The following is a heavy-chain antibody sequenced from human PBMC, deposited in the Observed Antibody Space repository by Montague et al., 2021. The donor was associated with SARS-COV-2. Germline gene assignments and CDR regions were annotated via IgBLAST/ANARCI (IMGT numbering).Heavy chain of an antibody. CDR3: ARYSYSGTYFGLNDAFDI. D-gene: IGHD1-26*01. J-gene: IGHJ3*02. V-gene: IGHV6-1*01. CDR1: GDSVSSHNAA. CDR2: TCYRSEWYF. Sequence: CAISGDSVSSHNAAWNWIRQSPSRGLEWLGRTCYRSEWYFDYAISLRVRITINPDTSKNRFSLQLDSVTLDDTAVYYCARYSYSGTYFGLNDAFDIWGQGTLVTVSS.